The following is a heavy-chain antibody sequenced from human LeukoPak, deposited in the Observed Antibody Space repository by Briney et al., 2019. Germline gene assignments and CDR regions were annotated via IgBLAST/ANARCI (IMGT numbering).Heavy chain of an antibody. CDR1: GFTFSSYE. CDR3: AKPKHSSGYYYLYYFDY. J-gene: IGHJ4*02. D-gene: IGHD3-22*01. V-gene: IGHV3-48*03. CDR2: ISSSGSTI. Sequence: GGSLRLSCAASGFTFSSYEMNWVRQAPGKGLEWVSYISSSGSTIYYADSVKGRFTISRDNAKNSLYLQMNSLRAEDTAVYYFAKPKHSSGYYYLYYFDYWGQGTLVTVSS.